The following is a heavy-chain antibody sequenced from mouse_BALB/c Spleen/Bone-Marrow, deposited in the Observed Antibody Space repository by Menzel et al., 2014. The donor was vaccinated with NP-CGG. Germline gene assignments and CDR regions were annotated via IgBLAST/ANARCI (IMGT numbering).Heavy chain of an antibody. V-gene: IGHV5-6-2*01. CDR1: GFTFSNYY. CDR3: ARHGSSYAMDY. CDR2: INRSGGST. Sequence: VNVVESGGGSVKLGGSLKLSCAASGFTFSNYYMSWVRQTPEKRLELVAAINRSGGSTYYPDTVKGRFTISRDDAKNTLYLQMSSLKSEDTALYYCARHGSSYAMDYWGQGTSVTVSS. D-gene: IGHD1-1*01. J-gene: IGHJ4*01.